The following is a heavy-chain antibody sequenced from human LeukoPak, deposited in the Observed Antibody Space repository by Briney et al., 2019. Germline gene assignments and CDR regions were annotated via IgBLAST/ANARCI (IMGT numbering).Heavy chain of an antibody. CDR2: IYYSGST. CDR3: ARDGYYDSSGYVNRFDP. D-gene: IGHD3-22*01. V-gene: IGHV4-59*01. Sequence: PSETLSLTCTVSGGSISSCCWSWIRQPPGKGLEWIGYIYYSGSTNYNPSLKSRLTISVDTSKNQFSLKLNSVTAADTAVYYCARDGYYDSSGYVNRFDPWGQGTLVTVSS. J-gene: IGHJ5*02. CDR1: GGSISSCC.